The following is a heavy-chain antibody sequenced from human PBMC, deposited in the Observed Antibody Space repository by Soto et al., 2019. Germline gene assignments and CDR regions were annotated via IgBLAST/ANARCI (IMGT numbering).Heavy chain of an antibody. CDR2: IGSNGRST. Sequence: EVQLVESGGGLVQPGGSLRLSCAASGSTFSSYWMHWVRQVPGKGLVWVSRIGSNGRSTNYADSVKGRFTISRDNAKNTLFLQMNSLRAEDTAVYYCARDVSNSVDYWGQGTLVTVSS. CDR1: GSTFSSYW. V-gene: IGHV3-74*01. J-gene: IGHJ4*02. CDR3: ARDVSNSVDY. D-gene: IGHD4-4*01.